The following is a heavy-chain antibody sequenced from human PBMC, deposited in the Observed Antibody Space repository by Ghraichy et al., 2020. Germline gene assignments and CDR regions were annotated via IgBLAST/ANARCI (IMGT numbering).Heavy chain of an antibody. CDR2: INHSGST. Sequence: SETLSLTCAVYGGSFSGYYWSWIRQPPGKGLEWIGEINHSGSTNYNPSLKSRVTISVDTSKNQFSLKLSSVTAADTAVYYCARGYYYYYMDVWGKGTTVTVSS. V-gene: IGHV4-34*01. CDR1: GGSFSGYY. J-gene: IGHJ6*03. CDR3: ARGYYYYYMDV.